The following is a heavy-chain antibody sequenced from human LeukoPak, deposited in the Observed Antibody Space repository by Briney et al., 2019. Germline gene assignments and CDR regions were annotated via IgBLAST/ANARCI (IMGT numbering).Heavy chain of an antibody. CDR2: ISAYNGNT. CDR3: ARERVTMVRGVIITLGTLDY. D-gene: IGHD3-10*01. J-gene: IGHJ4*02. CDR1: GYTFTSYG. Sequence: GASVKVSCKASGYTFTSYGISWVRQAPGQGLEWMGWISAYNGNTNYAQKLQGRVTMTTDTSTSTAYMELRSLRSDDTAVYYCARERVTMVRGVIITLGTLDYWGQGTLVTVSS. V-gene: IGHV1-18*01.